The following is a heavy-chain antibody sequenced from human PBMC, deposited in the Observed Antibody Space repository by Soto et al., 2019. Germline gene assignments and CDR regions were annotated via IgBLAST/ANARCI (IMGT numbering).Heavy chain of an antibody. CDR2: IWYDGSNK. CDR1: GFTFSSYC. J-gene: IGHJ4*02. D-gene: IGHD3-16*01. V-gene: IGHV3-33*01. Sequence: QVQLVESGGGVVQPGRSLRLSCAASGFTFSSYCMHWVRQAPGKGLEWVAVIWYDGSNKYYADSVKGRFTISRDNSKNTLYLQMNSLRAEDTAVYYCARGIRGGGLTIDYWGQGTLVTVSS. CDR3: ARGIRGGGLTIDY.